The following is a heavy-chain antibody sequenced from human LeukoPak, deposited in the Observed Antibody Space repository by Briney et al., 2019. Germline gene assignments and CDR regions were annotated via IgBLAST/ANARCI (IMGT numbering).Heavy chain of an antibody. CDR3: ARETSQKGAHYMDV. D-gene: IGHD3-16*01. Sequence: SETLSLTCTVSGYSISSGYYWGWIRQPPGKGLEWIGSIYHSGSTYYNPSLKSRVTISVDTSKNQFSLKLSSVTAADTAVYYCARETSQKGAHYMDVWGKGTTITVSS. V-gene: IGHV4-38-2*02. CDR2: IYHSGST. J-gene: IGHJ6*03. CDR1: GYSISSGYY.